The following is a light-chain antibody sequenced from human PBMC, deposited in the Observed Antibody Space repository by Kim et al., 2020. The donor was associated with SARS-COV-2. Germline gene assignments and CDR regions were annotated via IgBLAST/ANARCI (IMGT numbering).Light chain of an antibody. CDR3: QSYDSSLSGSV. Sequence: QSVLTQPPSVSGAPGQRVTISCTGSSSNIGTGYDVPWYQQHPGTAPKLLIYANTNRPSGVPDRFSASKSGTSASLAITGLQAEDEADYYCQSYDSSLSGSVFGGGTQLTVL. V-gene: IGLV1-40*01. CDR1: SSNIGTGYD. CDR2: ANT. J-gene: IGLJ2*01.